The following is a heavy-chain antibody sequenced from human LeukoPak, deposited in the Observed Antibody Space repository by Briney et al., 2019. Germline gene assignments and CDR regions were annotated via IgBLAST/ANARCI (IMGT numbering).Heavy chain of an antibody. CDR3: ARGSQWWELPGGMDV. CDR1: GFTFSSYG. D-gene: IGHD2-15*01. CDR2: IWYDGSNK. Sequence: GRSLRLSCAASGFTFSSYGMHWVRQAPGKGLEWVAVIWYDGSNKYYADSVKGRFTISRDNSKNTLYLQMNSLRAEDTAVYYCARGSQWWELPGGMDVWGQGTTVTVSS. V-gene: IGHV3-33*01. J-gene: IGHJ6*02.